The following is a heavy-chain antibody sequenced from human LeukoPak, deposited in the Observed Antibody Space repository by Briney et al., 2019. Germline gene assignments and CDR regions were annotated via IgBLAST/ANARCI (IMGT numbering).Heavy chain of an antibody. V-gene: IGHV2-5*01. CDR1: GFSLSTSGVG. CDR2: INWNDDK. D-gene: IGHD1-1*01. Sequence: SGPTLVNPTQTLTLTCGFSGFSLSTSGVGVGWIRQPPGKALEWLALINWNDDKRYSPSLKSRLTITKDTSKNQVVLTMTNMDPVDTATYYCAHNLDWNYDDYWGQGTLVTVSS. CDR3: AHNLDWNYDDY. J-gene: IGHJ4*02.